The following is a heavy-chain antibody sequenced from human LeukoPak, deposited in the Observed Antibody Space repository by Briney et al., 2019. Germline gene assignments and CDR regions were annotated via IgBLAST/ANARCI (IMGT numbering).Heavy chain of an antibody. D-gene: IGHD2-8*01. V-gene: IGHV6-1*01. Sequence: SQTLSLTCAISGDSVSSNSAAWNWIRQSPSRGLEWLVRTYYRSKWYNDYAVSVKSRITINPDASKNQFSLQLKSVTPEDTAVYYCARGLGYCTNGVCDDPASGSGEFDYWGQGTLVTVSS. CDR3: ARGLGYCTNGVCDDPASGSGEFDY. J-gene: IGHJ4*02. CDR2: TYYRSKWYN. CDR1: GDSVSSNSAA.